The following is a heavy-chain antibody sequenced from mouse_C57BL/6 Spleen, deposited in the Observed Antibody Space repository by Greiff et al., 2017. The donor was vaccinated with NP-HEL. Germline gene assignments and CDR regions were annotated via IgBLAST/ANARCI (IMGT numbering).Heavy chain of an antibody. V-gene: IGHV1-52*01. CDR2: IDPSDSET. CDR1: GYTFTSYW. J-gene: IGHJ1*03. Sequence: VQLQQSGAELVRPGSSVKLSCKASGYTFTSYWMHWVKQRPIQGLEWIGNIDPSDSETHYNQKFKDKATLTVDKSSSTAYMQLSSLTSEDSAVYYCARMYYYGSSHRRYFDVWGTGTTVTVSS. D-gene: IGHD1-1*01. CDR3: ARMYYYGSSHRRYFDV.